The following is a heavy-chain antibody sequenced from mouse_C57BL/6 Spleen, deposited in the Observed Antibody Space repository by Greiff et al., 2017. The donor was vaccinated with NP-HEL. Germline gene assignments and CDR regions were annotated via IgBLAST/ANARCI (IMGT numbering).Heavy chain of an antibody. V-gene: IGHV1-67*01. Sequence: VQLQQSGPELVRPGVSVKISCKGSGYTFTDYAMHWVKQSHAKSLEWIGVISTYYGDASYNQKFKDKATMTVEKYSSTADMELARLTSEDSAVYYWARRGNRAQAGLYAMDYWGQGTSVTVSS. CDR2: ISTYYGDA. CDR1: GYTFTDYA. CDR3: ARRGNRAQAGLYAMDY. D-gene: IGHD3-2*02. J-gene: IGHJ4*01.